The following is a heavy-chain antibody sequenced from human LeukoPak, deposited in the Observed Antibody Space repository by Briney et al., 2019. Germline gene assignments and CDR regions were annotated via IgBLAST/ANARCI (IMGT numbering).Heavy chain of an antibody. Sequence: PGASLKISCKGSGYSFTSYWIGWVRQMPGKGLEWMGIIYPGDSDTRYSPSFQGQVTISADKSISTAYLQWSSLKASDTAMYYCARTPSSTSSTSAPFDYWGQGTLVTVSS. CDR3: ARTPSSTSSTSAPFDY. J-gene: IGHJ4*02. D-gene: IGHD2-2*01. CDR1: GYSFTSYW. V-gene: IGHV5-51*01. CDR2: IYPGDSDT.